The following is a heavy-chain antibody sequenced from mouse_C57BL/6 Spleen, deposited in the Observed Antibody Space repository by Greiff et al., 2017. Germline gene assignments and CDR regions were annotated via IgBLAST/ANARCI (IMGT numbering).Heavy chain of an antibody. J-gene: IGHJ2*01. CDR1: GYSITSGYY. CDR2: ISYDGSN. Sequence: EVHLVESGPGLVKPSQSLSLTCSVTGYSITSGYYWNWIRQFPGNKLEWMGYISYDGSNNYNPSLKNRISITRDTSTNQFFLKLNSVTTEDTATYYCARDDYDEDYWGQGTTLTVSS. V-gene: IGHV3-6*01. CDR3: ARDDYDEDY. D-gene: IGHD2-4*01.